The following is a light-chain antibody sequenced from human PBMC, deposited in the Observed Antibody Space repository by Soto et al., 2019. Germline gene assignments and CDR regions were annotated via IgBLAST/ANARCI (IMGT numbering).Light chain of an antibody. Sequence: QAVVTQPASVSGSPGQSITISCTGTSSDVGGYNYVSWYQHHPGKAPKLMIYEVNNRPSGISNRFSGSKSGNTASLTISGLQAEDEADYYCSSYTSRTTLNVFGSGTKLTVL. J-gene: IGLJ1*01. V-gene: IGLV2-14*01. CDR1: SSDVGGYNY. CDR3: SSYTSRTTLNV. CDR2: EVN.